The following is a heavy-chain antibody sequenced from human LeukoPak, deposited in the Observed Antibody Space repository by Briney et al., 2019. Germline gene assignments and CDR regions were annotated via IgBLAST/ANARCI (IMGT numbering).Heavy chain of an antibody. CDR2: ISAYNGNT. Sequence: ASVKVSCKASGYTFTNFGITWVRQAPGQGLEWMGWISAYNGNTKYAQKVQGRVTMTTDTSTSTAYMELGSLRSDDTAVYYCARGGVFCSSATCPLNWLDPWGQGTLVTVSS. D-gene: IGHD2-2*01. CDR3: ARGGVFCSSATCPLNWLDP. CDR1: GYTFTNFG. V-gene: IGHV1-18*01. J-gene: IGHJ5*02.